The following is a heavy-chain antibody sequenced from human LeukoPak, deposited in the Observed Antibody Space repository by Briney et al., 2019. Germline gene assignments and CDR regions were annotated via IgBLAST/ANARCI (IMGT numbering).Heavy chain of an antibody. CDR2: ISSSGSTI. D-gene: IGHD3-10*02. V-gene: IGHV3-48*04. J-gene: IGHJ6*04. CDR3: AELGITMIGGV. CDR1: GFTFSFYW. Sequence: GGSLRLSCAASGFTFSFYWMTWVRQAPGKGLEWVSYISSSGSTIYYADSVKGRFTISRDNAKNSLYLQMNSLRAEDTAVYYCAELGITMIGGVWGKGTTVTISS.